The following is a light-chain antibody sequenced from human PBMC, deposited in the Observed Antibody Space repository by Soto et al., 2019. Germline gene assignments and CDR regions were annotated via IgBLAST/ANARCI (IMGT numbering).Light chain of an antibody. CDR3: LQHNTYPLT. CDR1: QGIRND. V-gene: IGKV1-17*01. J-gene: IGKJ4*01. Sequence: IQMTQSPSSLSSSVGDRFTITSLASQGIRNDLSWYQQKSGKAPKRLIYSASSLQSGVPSRFSGSGSGTEFTLTISSLQPEDFTTYYCLQHNTYPLTFGGGTKVDIK. CDR2: SAS.